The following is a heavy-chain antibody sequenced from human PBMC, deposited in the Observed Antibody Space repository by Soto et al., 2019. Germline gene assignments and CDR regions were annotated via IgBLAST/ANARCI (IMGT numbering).Heavy chain of an antibody. D-gene: IGHD3-16*02. V-gene: IGHV3-23*01. CDR3: AKEAFGGVIVPFDY. CDR1: GLTISSYA. Sequence: GGSLIPSWAASGLTISSYAMSWVRQAPGKGLEWVSAISGSGGSTYYADSVKGRFTISRDNSKNTLYLQMNSLRAEDTAVYYCAKEAFGGVIVPFDYWGQGTLVTVSS. J-gene: IGHJ4*02. CDR2: ISGSGGST.